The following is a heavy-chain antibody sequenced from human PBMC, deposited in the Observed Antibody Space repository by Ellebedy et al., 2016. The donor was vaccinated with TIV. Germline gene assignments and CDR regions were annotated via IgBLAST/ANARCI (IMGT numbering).Heavy chain of an antibody. D-gene: IGHD3-16*01. CDR3: ARGLGHTETLTKTGFGDY. J-gene: IGHJ4*02. Sequence: AASVKVSCKASGYTFTNYYMNWVRQAPGQGLEWMGIINPGGGGTSYAQKFQGRVTMTRDTSTSTVYMELSSLRSEDTAMYFCARGLGHTETLTKTGFGDYWGQGTLVTVSS. CDR1: GYTFTNYY. V-gene: IGHV1-46*01. CDR2: INPGGGGT.